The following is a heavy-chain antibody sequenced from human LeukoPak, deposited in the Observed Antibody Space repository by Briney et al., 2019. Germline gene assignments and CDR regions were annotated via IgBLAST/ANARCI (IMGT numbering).Heavy chain of an antibody. CDR2: INPDSGGT. CDR3: ARGAGSSIDY. CDR1: GYTFTDYY. V-gene: IGHV1-2*02. Sequence: ASVKVSCKASGYTFTDYYMHWVRQAPGQGVEWMVWINPDSGGTNYAQKFQGRVTMTIDPSITTAYLELTRLTSDDTAVYYCARGAGSSIDYWGQGTLVSVSS. J-gene: IGHJ4*02. D-gene: IGHD6-13*01.